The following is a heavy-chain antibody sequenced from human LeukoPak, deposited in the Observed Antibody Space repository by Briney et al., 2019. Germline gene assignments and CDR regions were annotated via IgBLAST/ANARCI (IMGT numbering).Heavy chain of an antibody. Sequence: TPSETLSFTCTVSGGSISGYYWSWIRQPPGKGLEWIGYIYYTGTAIYNPSLESRVTMSIDTSKNHFSLNLISLTTSDTALYFCAREPGPLYDLWGRGTLVTVSS. J-gene: IGHJ2*01. CDR2: IYYTGTA. CDR1: GGSISGYY. V-gene: IGHV4-59*01. D-gene: IGHD2-2*02. CDR3: AREPGPLYDL.